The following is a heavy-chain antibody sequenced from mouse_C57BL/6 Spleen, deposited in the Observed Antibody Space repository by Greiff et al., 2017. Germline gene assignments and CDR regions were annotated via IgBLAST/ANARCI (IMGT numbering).Heavy chain of an antibody. CDR3: AGPYGSSCRWYFDV. Sequence: EVKLVESGGGLVKPGGSLKLSCAASGFTFSSYAMSWVRQTPEKRLEWVATISDGGSYTYYPDNVKGRFTISRDNAKNNLYLQMSHLKSEDTAMYYCAGPYGSSCRWYFDVWGTGTTVTVAA. J-gene: IGHJ1*03. CDR2: ISDGGSYT. CDR1: GFTFSSYA. V-gene: IGHV5-4*03. D-gene: IGHD1-1*01.